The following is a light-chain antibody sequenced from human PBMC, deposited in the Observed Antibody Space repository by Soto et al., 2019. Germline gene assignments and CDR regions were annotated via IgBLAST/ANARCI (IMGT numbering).Light chain of an antibody. CDR1: SPNIGAGYD. J-gene: IGLJ2*01. Sequence: QSVLTQPPSVSGAPGQRVTISFTGSSPNIGAGYDVHWYQQLPGTAPKLLIYGNSNRPSGVPDRFSGSKSGTSASLAITGLQAEDEADYYCQSYDSSLSGSVFGGGTKVTVL. CDR3: QSYDSSLSGSV. V-gene: IGLV1-40*01. CDR2: GNS.